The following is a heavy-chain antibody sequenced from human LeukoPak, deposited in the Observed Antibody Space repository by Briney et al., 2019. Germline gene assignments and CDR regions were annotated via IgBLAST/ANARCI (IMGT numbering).Heavy chain of an antibody. CDR2: IYTSGST. J-gene: IGHJ5*02. CDR3: ARGLETSSWPIDWFDP. Sequence: SETLSLTCTVSGGSISSYYWSWIRQPAGKGLEWIGRIYTSGSTNYNPSLKSRVTMSVDTSKNQFSLKLSSVTAADTAVYFCARGLETSSWPIDWFDPWGQGTLVTVSS. V-gene: IGHV4-4*07. D-gene: IGHD6-13*01. CDR1: GGSISSYY.